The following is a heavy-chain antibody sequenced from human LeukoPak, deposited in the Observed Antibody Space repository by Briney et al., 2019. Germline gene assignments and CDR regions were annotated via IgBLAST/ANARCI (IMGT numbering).Heavy chain of an antibody. CDR2: ISSSGSTI. Sequence: GGSLRLSCAASGFTFSDYYMSWIRQAPGKGLEWVSYISSSGSTIYYADSVKGRFTISRDNAKNSLCLQMNSLRAEDTAVYYCARGHTAVTRHFDFWGQGTLVTVSS. V-gene: IGHV3-11*01. D-gene: IGHD4-17*01. J-gene: IGHJ4*02. CDR3: ARGHTAVTRHFDF. CDR1: GFTFSDYY.